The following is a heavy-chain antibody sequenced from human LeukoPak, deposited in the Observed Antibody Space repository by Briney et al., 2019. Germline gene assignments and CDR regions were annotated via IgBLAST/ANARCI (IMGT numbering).Heavy chain of an antibody. D-gene: IGHD2-15*01. CDR1: GYTFTGYY. Sequence: ALVKVSCKASGYTFTGYYMHWVRQAPGQGLEWMGWINPNSGSTNYAQKFQGRVTMTRDTSISTAYMELSRLRSDDTAVYYCARGVVVVVAAYYFDYWGQGTLVTVSS. V-gene: IGHV1-2*02. CDR2: INPNSGST. J-gene: IGHJ4*02. CDR3: ARGVVVVVAAYYFDY.